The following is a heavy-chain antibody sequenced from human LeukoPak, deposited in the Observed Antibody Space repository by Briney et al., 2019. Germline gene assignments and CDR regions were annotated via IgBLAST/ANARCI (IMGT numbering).Heavy chain of an antibody. J-gene: IGHJ4*02. CDR3: ARDHCSGGSCYWENYFDY. D-gene: IGHD2-15*01. CDR2: ISGSGGST. V-gene: IGHV3-23*01. Sequence: GGSLRLSCAASGFTFSSYAMSWVRQAPGKGLEWVSAISGSGGSTYYADSVKGRFTISRDNSKNTLYLQMNSLRAEDTAVYYCARDHCSGGSCYWENYFDYWGQGTLVTVSS. CDR1: GFTFSSYA.